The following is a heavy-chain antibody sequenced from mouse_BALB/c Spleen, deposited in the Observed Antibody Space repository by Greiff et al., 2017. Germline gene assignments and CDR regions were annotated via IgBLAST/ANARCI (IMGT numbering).Heavy chain of an antibody. J-gene: IGHJ2*01. CDR2: IDPANGNT. V-gene: IGHV14-3*02. D-gene: IGHD2-2*01. CDR1: GFNIKDTY. Sequence: EVKLMESGAELVKPGASVKLSCTASGFNIKDTYMHWVKQRPEQGLEWIGRIDPANGNTKYDPKFQGKATITADTSSNTAYLQLSSLTSEDTAVYYCARDYGYYFDYWGQGTTLTVSS. CDR3: ARDYGYYFDY.